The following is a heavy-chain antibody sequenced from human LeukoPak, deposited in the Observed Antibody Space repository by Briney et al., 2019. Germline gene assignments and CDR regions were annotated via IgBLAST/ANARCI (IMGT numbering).Heavy chain of an antibody. V-gene: IGHV4-31*03. CDR2: IYYSGGT. CDR3: ARETPYYDSSGYYYPYYCDY. D-gene: IGHD3-22*01. Sequence: SETLSLTCTVSGGSISSGGYYWSWIRQHPGKGLEWIGYIYYSGGTYYNPSLKSRVTISVDTSKNQFSLKLSSVTAADTAVYYCARETPYYDSSGYYYPYYCDYWGQGTLVTVSS. J-gene: IGHJ4*02. CDR1: GGSISSGGYY.